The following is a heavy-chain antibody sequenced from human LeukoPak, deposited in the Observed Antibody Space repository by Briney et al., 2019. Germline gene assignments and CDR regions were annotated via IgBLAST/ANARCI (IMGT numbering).Heavy chain of an antibody. CDR3: ASSRYYHNSGYYWVY. CDR2: INPNSGDT. D-gene: IGHD3-22*01. Sequence: GASVKVSCKASGYTFTGYYMHWVRQAPGQGLEWMGWINPNSGDTNYAQKFQGRVTMTRDTSISTAYMELSRLRSDDTAVYYCASSRYYHNSGYYWVYWGQGTLVTVSS. CDR1: GYTFTGYY. V-gene: IGHV1-2*02. J-gene: IGHJ4*02.